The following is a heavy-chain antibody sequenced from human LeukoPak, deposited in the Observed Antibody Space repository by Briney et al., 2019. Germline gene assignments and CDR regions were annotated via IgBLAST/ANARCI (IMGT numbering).Heavy chain of an antibody. CDR3: ARVSPRTAYYMDV. D-gene: IGHD1-14*01. V-gene: IGHV3-7*01. CDR1: GFTFSSYW. J-gene: IGHJ6*03. CDR2: IKQDGSEK. Sequence: GGSLRLSCAASGFTFSSYWMSWVRQAPGKGLEWVANIKQDGSEKYYVDSVQGRFTISRDNAKNSLYLQMNSLRAEDTAVYYCARVSPRTAYYMDVWGKGTTVTVSS.